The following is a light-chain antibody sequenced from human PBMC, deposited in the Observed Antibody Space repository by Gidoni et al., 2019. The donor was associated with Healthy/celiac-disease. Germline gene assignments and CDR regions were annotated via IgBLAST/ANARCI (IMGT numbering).Light chain of an antibody. Sequence: EIVMTHSPATLSVSPGERATLSCRASQSVSSNLAWYQQKPGQAPRPLIYGASTRATGIPARFSGSGSGTEFTLTISSLQSEDFAVYYCQQYNNWPPYTLGQGTKLEIK. CDR3: QQYNNWPPYT. CDR1: QSVSSN. V-gene: IGKV3-15*01. J-gene: IGKJ2*01. CDR2: GAS.